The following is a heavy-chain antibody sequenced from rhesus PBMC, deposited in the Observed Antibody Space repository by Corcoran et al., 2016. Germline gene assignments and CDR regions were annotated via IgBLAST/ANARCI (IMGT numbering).Heavy chain of an antibody. V-gene: IGHV4-122*02. CDR1: GYSISSGYG. CDR3: ASLASSGVSFEF. CDR2: LSFSGST. Sequence: QLQLQESGPGLVKPSETLSLTCAVSGYSISSGYGWSWIRQPPGKGLECIGYLSFSGSTSYNPSLKSRVTISRDTSKNQFSLKLSSVTAADTAVYYCASLASSGVSFEFWGQGALVTVSS. J-gene: IGHJ1*01. D-gene: IGHD6-25*01.